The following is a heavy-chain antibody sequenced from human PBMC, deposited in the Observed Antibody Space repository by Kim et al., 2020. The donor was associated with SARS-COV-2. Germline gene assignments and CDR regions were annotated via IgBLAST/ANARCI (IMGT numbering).Heavy chain of an antibody. CDR3: AKGSVTTTFDY. J-gene: IGHJ4*02. CDR2: K. D-gene: IGHD1-1*01. Sequence: KYYADSVKGRFTISRDNSKNTLYLQMNSLRAEDTAVYYCAKGSVTTTFDYWGQGTLVTVSS. V-gene: IGHV3-30*02.